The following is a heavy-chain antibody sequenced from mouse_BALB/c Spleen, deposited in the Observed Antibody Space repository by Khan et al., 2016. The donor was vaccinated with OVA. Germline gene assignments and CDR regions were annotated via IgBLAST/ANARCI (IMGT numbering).Heavy chain of an antibody. Sequence: EVQLQESGPGLVKPSQSLSLTCSVTGYSITSGYFWNWIRQFPGNKLEWMGYIRYDGNSNYNPSLKNRISITRDTSKNQVFLKLNSVTPADTAAYYCARGGSSGPAWFAYWGQGTLVTVSA. CDR3: ARGGSSGPAWFAY. V-gene: IGHV3-6*02. CDR1: GYSITSGYF. J-gene: IGHJ3*01. CDR2: IRYDGNS. D-gene: IGHD3-1*01.